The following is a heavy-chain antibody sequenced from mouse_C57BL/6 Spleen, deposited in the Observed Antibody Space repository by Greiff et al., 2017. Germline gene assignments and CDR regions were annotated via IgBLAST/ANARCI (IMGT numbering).Heavy chain of an antibody. J-gene: IGHJ4*01. CDR3: ARRGDSKRAYAMDY. Sequence: LVESGPELVKPGASVKISCKASGYAFSSSWMNWVKQRPGKGLEWIGRIYPGDGDTNYNGKFKGKATLTADKSSSTAYMQLSSLTSEDSAVYFCARRGDSKRAYAMDYWGQGTSVTVSS. D-gene: IGHD2-5*01. V-gene: IGHV1-82*01. CDR2: IYPGDGDT. CDR1: GYAFSSSW.